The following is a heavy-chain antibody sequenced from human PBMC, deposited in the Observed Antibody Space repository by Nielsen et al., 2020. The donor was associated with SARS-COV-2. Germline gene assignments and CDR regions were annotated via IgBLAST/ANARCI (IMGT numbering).Heavy chain of an antibody. Sequence: GESLKISCAASGFRFSDSSVNWVRQASGKGLEWLGRMRSKDDDYATEYPASVKGRFFISRDDSKNTAYLLMNSLKTDDTAVYYCTRVNPTSGSWFDAFDIWGQGTPVTVSS. CDR1: GFRFSDSS. J-gene: IGHJ3*02. CDR3: TRVNPTSGSWFDAFDI. V-gene: IGHV3-73*01. D-gene: IGHD1-26*01. CDR2: MRSKDDDYAT.